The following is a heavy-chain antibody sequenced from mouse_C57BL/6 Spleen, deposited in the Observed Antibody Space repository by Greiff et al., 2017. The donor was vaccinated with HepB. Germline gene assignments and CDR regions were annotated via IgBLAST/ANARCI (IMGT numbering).Heavy chain of an antibody. CDR3: ARRKRSSPYYFDY. J-gene: IGHJ2*01. D-gene: IGHD1-1*01. CDR2: IYPSDSET. CDR1: GYTFTSYW. V-gene: IGHV1-61*01. Sequence: QVQLQQPGAELVRPGSSVKLSCKASGYTFTSYWMDWVKQRPGQGLEWIGNIYPSDSETHYNQKFKDKATLTVDKSSSTAYMQLSSLTSEDSAVYDCARRKRSSPYYFDYWGQGTTLTVSS.